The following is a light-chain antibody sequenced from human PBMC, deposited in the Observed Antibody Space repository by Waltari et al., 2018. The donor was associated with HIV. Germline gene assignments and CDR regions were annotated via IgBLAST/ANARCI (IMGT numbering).Light chain of an antibody. J-gene: IGKJ1*01. Sequence: EIVLTQSPGTLSLSPGERATLSCRASQTVSSTSLAWYQQKPGQAPRLLIYGASSRATGIPDRFSGSGSGTDFTLTISRLEPEDFAVYYCQQYSTWPPWTFGQGTQLEIK. CDR1: QTVSSTS. CDR3: QQYSTWPPWT. CDR2: GAS. V-gene: IGKV3-20*01.